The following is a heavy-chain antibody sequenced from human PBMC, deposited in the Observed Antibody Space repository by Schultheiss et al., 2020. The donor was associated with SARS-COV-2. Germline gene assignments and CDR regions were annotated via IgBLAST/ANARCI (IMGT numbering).Heavy chain of an antibody. D-gene: IGHD4-17*01. V-gene: IGHV4-39*02. CDR3: ARDLTYGDYGMDV. J-gene: IGHJ6*02. CDR1: GGSISSSSYY. Sequence: GSLRLSCTVSGGSISSSSYYWGWIRQPPGKGLEWIGSIYYSGSTYYNPSLKSRVTISVDTSKNQFSLKLSSVTAADTAVYYCARDLTYGDYGMDVWGQGTTVTVSS. CDR2: IYYSGST.